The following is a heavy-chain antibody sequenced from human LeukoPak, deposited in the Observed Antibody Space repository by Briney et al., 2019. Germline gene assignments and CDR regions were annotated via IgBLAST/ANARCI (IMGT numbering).Heavy chain of an antibody. CDR1: GGSISSSY. D-gene: IGHD3-16*01. Sequence: PSETLSLTCTVPGGSISSSYWSWIRQPAGKGLGWIGRIYTSGSTNYNPSLKSRVTMSVDTSKNQFSLKLSSVTAADTAVYYCARDWASYYYYYYMDVWGKGTTVTVSS. V-gene: IGHV4-4*07. J-gene: IGHJ6*03. CDR2: IYTSGST. CDR3: ARDWASYYYYYYMDV.